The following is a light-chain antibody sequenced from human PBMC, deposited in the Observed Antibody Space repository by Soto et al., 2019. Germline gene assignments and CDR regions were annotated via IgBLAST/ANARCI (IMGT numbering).Light chain of an antibody. J-gene: IGKJ5*01. V-gene: IGKV1-33*01. CDR3: QQYDSLPST. CDR1: QDITNY. CDR2: DAS. Sequence: DIQMTQSPSSLSASVGDRVTITCQASQDITNYLNWYQQKAGKAPKLLIYDASNLETGVPSSFSGSGSGTHFTLTISSLQPADIATYYCQQYDSLPSTFVQGTRLEIK.